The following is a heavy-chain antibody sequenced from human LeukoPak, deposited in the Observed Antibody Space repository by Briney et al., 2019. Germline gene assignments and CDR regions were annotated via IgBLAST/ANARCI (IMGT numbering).Heavy chain of an antibody. Sequence: PGGSLRLSCAASGFTFSSYWMSWVRQAPGKGLEWVANIKQDGSEKYYVDSVKGRFTISRDNAKNSLYLQMNSLRAEDTAVYYCARVTEYYDFWSGYFSPRPRHDYWGQGTLVTVSS. V-gene: IGHV3-7*01. CDR3: ARVTEYYDFWSGYFSPRPRHDY. D-gene: IGHD3-3*01. J-gene: IGHJ4*02. CDR1: GFTFSSYW. CDR2: IKQDGSEK.